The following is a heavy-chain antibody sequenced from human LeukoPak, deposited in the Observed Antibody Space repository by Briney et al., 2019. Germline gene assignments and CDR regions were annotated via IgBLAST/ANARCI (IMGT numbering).Heavy chain of an antibody. V-gene: IGHV3-64*01. D-gene: IGHD2-2*01. CDR2: ISSNGGSA. J-gene: IGHJ4*02. CDR3: ARGGGRYCSSTSCHGGFDY. CDR1: GFTFSSYA. Sequence: GGSLRLSCAASGFTFSSYAMHWVRQAPGKGLEYVSAISSNGGSAYYANSVKGRFTISRDNSKNTLYLQMGSLRAEDMAVYYCARGGGRYCSSTSCHGGFDYWGQGTLVTVSS.